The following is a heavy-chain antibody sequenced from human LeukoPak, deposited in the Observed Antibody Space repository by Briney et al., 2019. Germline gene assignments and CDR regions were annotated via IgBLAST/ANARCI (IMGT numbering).Heavy chain of an antibody. CDR1: GYTFTSYG. V-gene: IGHV1-18*01. Sequence: ASVKVSCKASGYTFTSYGISWVRQAPGQGLEWMGWISAYNGNTNYAQKFQGRVTMTRDTSISTAYMELSRLRSDDTAVYYCARTPRGRNYFDYWGQGTLVTVSS. D-gene: IGHD3-16*01. CDR2: ISAYNGNT. CDR3: ARTPRGRNYFDY. J-gene: IGHJ4*02.